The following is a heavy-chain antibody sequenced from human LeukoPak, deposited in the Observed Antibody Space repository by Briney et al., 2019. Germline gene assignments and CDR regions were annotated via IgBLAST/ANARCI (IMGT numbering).Heavy chain of an antibody. CDR2: TYYRSKWYN. Sequence: SQTLSLTCAISGDSVSSNSAAWNRIRQSPSRDLEWLGRTYYRSKWYNDYAVSVKSRITINPDTSKNQFSLQLNSVTPEDTAVYYCARGGLLWFGEYTFDYWGQGTLVTVSS. D-gene: IGHD3-10*01. CDR3: ARGGLLWFGEYTFDY. CDR1: GDSVSSNSAA. V-gene: IGHV6-1*01. J-gene: IGHJ4*02.